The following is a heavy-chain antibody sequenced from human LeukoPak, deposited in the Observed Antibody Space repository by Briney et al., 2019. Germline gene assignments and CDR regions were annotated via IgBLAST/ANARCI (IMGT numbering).Heavy chain of an antibody. CDR2: IIPILGIA. CDR1: GGTFSSYT. V-gene: IGHV1-69*04. D-gene: IGHD2-2*01. J-gene: IGHJ4*02. CDR3: ARESLAYCSSTSCPSGYFDY. Sequence: ASVKVSCKASGGTFSSYTISWVRQAPGQGLEWMGRIIPILGIANYAQKFQGRVTITGDKSTSTAYMELSSLRSEDTAVYYCARESLAYCSSTSCPSGYFDYWGRGTLVTVSS.